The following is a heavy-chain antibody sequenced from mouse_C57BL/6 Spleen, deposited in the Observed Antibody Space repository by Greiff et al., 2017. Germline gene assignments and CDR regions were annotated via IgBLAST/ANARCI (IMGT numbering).Heavy chain of an antibody. D-gene: IGHD2-10*02. V-gene: IGHV1-69*01. CDR2: IDPSDSYT. CDR1: GYTFTSYW. Sequence: QVQLQQPGAELVMPGASVKLSCKASGYTFTSYWMHWVKQRPGQGLEWIGEIDPSDSYTNYNQKFKGKATLTVDTSSSTAYMQLSSLTSEDSAVYYCARSRYGNYDYWGQGTTLTVSS. CDR3: ARSRYGNYDY. J-gene: IGHJ2*01.